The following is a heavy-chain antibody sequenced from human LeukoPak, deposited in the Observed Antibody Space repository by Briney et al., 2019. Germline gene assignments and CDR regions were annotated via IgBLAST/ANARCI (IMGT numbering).Heavy chain of an antibody. CDR2: IYHSGST. Sequence: ASETLSLTCTVAGYSISSGYYWGWIRQPPGKGLEWTGSIYHSGSTYYSPSLKSRVTISVDTSKNQFSLKLSSVTAADTAVYYCARVTGFGELSYYFDYWGQGTLVTVSS. J-gene: IGHJ4*02. D-gene: IGHD3-10*01. CDR3: ARVTGFGELSYYFDY. V-gene: IGHV4-38-2*02. CDR1: GYSISSGYY.